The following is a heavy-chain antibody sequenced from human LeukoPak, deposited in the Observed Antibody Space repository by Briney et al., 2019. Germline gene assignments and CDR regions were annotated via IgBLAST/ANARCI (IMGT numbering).Heavy chain of an antibody. CDR1: GFTFSSYA. D-gene: IGHD2-2*01. CDR3: ARVGRYCSSTSCYGVVYNY. Sequence: PGGSLRLSCAASGFTFSSYAMHWVRQAPGRGLEWVAVISYDGSNKYYADSVKGRFTISRDNSKNTLYLQMNGLRAEDTAVYYCARVGRYCSSTSCYGVVYNYSAQATLITVSS. CDR2: ISYDGSNK. V-gene: IGHV3-30*04. J-gene: IGHJ4*01.